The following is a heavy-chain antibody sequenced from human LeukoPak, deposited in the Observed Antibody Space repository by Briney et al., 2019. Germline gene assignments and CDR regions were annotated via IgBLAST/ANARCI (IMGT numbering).Heavy chain of an antibody. CDR1: GFTFSSYW. V-gene: IGHV3-74*01. Sequence: PGGSLRLSCAASGFTFSSYWMHWVRQAPGKGLVWVSRIKSDGSSTSYADSVKGRFTISRDNAKNTLYLQMNSLRAEDTAVYYCARENYSGFDKWGQGTLVTVPS. J-gene: IGHJ4*02. D-gene: IGHD4-11*01. CDR3: ARENYSGFDK. CDR2: IKSDGSST.